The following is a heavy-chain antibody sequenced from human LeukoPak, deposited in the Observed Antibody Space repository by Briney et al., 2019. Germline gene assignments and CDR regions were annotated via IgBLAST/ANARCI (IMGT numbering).Heavy chain of an antibody. J-gene: IGHJ4*02. V-gene: IGHV4-34*01. CDR3: ARGGPWIQLWLIPWTCFDY. CDR2: INHSGST. Sequence: SETLSLTCAVYGGSFSGYYWSWIRQPPGKGLEWIGDINHSGSTNYNPSLKSRVTISVDTSKNQFSLKLSSVTAADTAVYYCARGGPWIQLWLIPWTCFDYGGQGTLVTVSS. D-gene: IGHD5-18*01. CDR1: GGSFSGYY.